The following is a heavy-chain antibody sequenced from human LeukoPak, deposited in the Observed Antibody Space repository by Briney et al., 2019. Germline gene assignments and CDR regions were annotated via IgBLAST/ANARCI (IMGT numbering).Heavy chain of an antibody. D-gene: IGHD3/OR15-3a*01. CDR3: ARQTGSGLFILP. J-gene: IGHJ4*02. CDR2: IYYSGTT. CDR1: GGSISSTSYY. Sequence: SETLSLTCTVSGGSISSTSYYWGWIRQPPGKGLEWIASIYYSGTTYYNPSLKSRVTISVDTSKNRFSLKLTSVTAADTAVYYCARQTGSGLFILPGGQGTLVTVSS. V-gene: IGHV4-39*01.